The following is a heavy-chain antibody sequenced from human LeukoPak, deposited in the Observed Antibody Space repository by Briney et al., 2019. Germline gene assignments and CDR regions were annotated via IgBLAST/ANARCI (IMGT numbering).Heavy chain of an antibody. J-gene: IGHJ3*02. V-gene: IGHV3-15*01. CDR1: GFTFSNAW. D-gene: IGHD4-17*01. CDR3: ARERDPYGDYIIDAFDI. CDR2: IKSKIDGGTT. Sequence: GGSLRLSCAASGFTFSNAWMSWVRQAPGKGLEWVGRIKSKIDGGTTDYAAPVKGRFTISRDNSNNMLYPQMNSLRVEDTAVYYCARERDPYGDYIIDAFDIWGRGTMVTVSS.